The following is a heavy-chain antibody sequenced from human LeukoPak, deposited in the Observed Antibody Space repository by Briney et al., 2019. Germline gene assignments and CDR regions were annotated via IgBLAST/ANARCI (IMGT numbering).Heavy chain of an antibody. J-gene: IGHJ6*03. D-gene: IGHD5-12*01. Sequence: GGTLRLSCAASGFTFSSFGMSWVRQAPGKGLEWVSAISGSGGSTYYADSVKGRFTISRDNAKNSLYLQMNSLRAEDTAVYYCARDGAEVATPGNYYYYMDVWGKGTTVTISS. CDR2: ISGSGGST. CDR1: GFTFSSFG. CDR3: ARDGAEVATPGNYYYYMDV. V-gene: IGHV3-23*01.